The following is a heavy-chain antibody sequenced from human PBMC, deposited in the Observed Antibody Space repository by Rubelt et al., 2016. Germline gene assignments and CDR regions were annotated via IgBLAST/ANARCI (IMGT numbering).Heavy chain of an antibody. Sequence: VGGIIPIFGTANYAQKFQGRVTITADESTSTAYMELSSLRSEDTAVYYCARDSRSSVDDFWSGPHEVPFDYWGQGTLVTVSS. J-gene: IGHJ4*02. CDR3: ARDSRSSVDDFWSGPHEVPFDY. D-gene: IGHD3-3*01. V-gene: IGHV1-69*01. CDR2: IIPIFGTA.